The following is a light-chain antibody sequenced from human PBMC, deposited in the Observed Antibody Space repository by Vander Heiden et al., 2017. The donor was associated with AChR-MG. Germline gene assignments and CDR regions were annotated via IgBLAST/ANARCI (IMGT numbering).Light chain of an antibody. CDR1: QSISSY. CDR2: GAS. J-gene: IGKJ1*01. CDR3: QQSDSTAQV. Sequence: DIQMTQSPSSLSASVGDRVTITCRASQSISSYLNWFQQKPGRAPKLLIYGASSLQSGVPSRFSGSGSGTDFTLTISSLQPEDFAVYYCQQSDSTAQVFGEGTKVDIK. V-gene: IGKV1-39*01.